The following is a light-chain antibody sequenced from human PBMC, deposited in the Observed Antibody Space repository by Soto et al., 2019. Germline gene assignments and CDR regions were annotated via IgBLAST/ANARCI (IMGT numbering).Light chain of an antibody. Sequence: QSALTQPASVSGSPGQSTTISCTGTSSDVGGYNYVSWYQQHPGKAPKFMIYDVSNRPSGVSTRFSGSKSGNTASLTISGLQAEDEADYYCNSYTTSNTRQIVFGTGTKVTVL. CDR1: SSDVGGYNY. J-gene: IGLJ1*01. CDR2: DVS. CDR3: NSYTTSNTRQIV. V-gene: IGLV2-14*01.